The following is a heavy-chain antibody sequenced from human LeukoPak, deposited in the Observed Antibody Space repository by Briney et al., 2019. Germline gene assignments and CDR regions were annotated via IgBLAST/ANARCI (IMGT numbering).Heavy chain of an antibody. CDR2: ISSSSSYI. Sequence: GGSLRLSCAASGSTFSSCSMNWVRQAPGKGLEWVSSISSSSSYISYADSVKGRLTISRDNAKNSLYLQMNSLRAEDTAVYYCAREDRVLGIFDSWGQGTLVTVSS. CDR3: AREDRVLGIFDS. D-gene: IGHD3-16*01. J-gene: IGHJ4*02. V-gene: IGHV3-21*01. CDR1: GSTFSSCS.